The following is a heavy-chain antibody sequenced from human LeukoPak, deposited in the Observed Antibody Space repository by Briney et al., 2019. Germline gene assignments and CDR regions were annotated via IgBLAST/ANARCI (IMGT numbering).Heavy chain of an antibody. CDR1: GFTVSSNY. Sequence: GGSLRLSRAASGFTVSSNYMSWVRQAPGKGLEWVSVIYSGGSTYYADSVKGRFTISRDNSKNTLYLQMNRLRAEDTAVYYCARSYSSGCFDYWGQGTLVTVSS. CDR2: IYSGGST. D-gene: IGHD6-19*01. CDR3: ARSYSSGCFDY. V-gene: IGHV3-66*02. J-gene: IGHJ4*02.